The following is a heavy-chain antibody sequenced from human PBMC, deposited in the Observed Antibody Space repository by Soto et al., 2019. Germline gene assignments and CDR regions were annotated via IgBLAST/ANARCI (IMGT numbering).Heavy chain of an antibody. V-gene: IGHV4-61*08. CDR3: VRQNPWITTNWFDP. J-gene: IGHJ5*02. D-gene: IGHD3-22*01. CDR1: GGSISSGGYS. Sequence: SETLSLTCAVSGGSISSGGYSWSWIRQPPGKGLEWIGYIYYSGSTNYNPSLKSRVTISVDTSKNQFSLKLSSVTAADTAVYYCVRQNPWITTNWFDPWGQGTLVTVSS. CDR2: IYYSGST.